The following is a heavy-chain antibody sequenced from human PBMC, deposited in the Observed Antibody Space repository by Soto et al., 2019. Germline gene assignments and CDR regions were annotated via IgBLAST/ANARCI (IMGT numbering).Heavy chain of an antibody. D-gene: IGHD1-7*01. CDR3: ARGNLELRDYYYYSGMDV. J-gene: IGHJ6*02. CDR2: TYYRSKWYN. V-gene: IGHV6-1*01. CDR1: GDSVSSNSAA. Sequence: SQTLSLTCAISGDSVSSNSAAWNWISQSPSRGLEWLGRTYYRSKWYNDYAVSVKSRITINPDTSKNQFSLQLNSVTPEDTAVYYCARGNLELRDYYYYSGMDVWGQGTTVTVSS.